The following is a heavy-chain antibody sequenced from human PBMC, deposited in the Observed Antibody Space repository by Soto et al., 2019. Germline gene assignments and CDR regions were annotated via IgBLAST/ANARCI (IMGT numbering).Heavy chain of an antibody. J-gene: IGHJ5*02. CDR2: IYYSGST. CDR1: GGSISSGGYY. V-gene: IGHV4-31*03. D-gene: IGHD3-22*01. Sequence: SETLSLTCTVSGGSISSGGYYWSWIRQHPGKGLEWIGYIYYSGSTYYNPSLKSRVTISVDTSKNQFSLKLSSVTAADTAVYYCARDIGTYYYDSSGYYYENWFDPWGQGTLVT. CDR3: ARDIGTYYYDSSGYYYENWFDP.